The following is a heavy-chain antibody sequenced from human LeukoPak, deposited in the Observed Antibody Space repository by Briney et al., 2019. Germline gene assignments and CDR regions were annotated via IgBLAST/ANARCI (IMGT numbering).Heavy chain of an antibody. CDR1: GYTFTSYG. CDR3: ARDNWNYGNEAFDI. V-gene: IGHV1-18*01. J-gene: IGHJ3*02. CDR2: ISAYNGNT. D-gene: IGHD1-7*01. Sequence: PGASVKVSCKASGYTFTSYGISWVRQAPGQGLEWMGWISAYNGNTNYAQKLQGRVTMTTDTSTSTAYMELRSLRSDDTAVYYCARDNWNYGNEAFDIWGQGTMVTVSS.